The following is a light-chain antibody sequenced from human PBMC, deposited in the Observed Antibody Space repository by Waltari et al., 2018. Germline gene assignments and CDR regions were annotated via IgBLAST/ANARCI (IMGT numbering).Light chain of an antibody. Sequence: DFVMTQSPDSLAVSLGEKATVNCKSSQTVLYADNNNYLAWYQQKPGQPPKLLIDWASNRQSGVPDRLIGSGSGTDFTLTISSLQPEDVAIYYCQQYFGTPVTFGQGTKLKIK. CDR2: WAS. CDR3: QQYFGTPVT. CDR1: QTVLYADNNNY. V-gene: IGKV4-1*01. J-gene: IGKJ2*01.